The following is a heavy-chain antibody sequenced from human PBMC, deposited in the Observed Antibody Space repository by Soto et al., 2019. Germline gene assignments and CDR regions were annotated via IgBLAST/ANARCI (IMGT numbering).Heavy chain of an antibody. CDR1: GFTFDDYA. D-gene: IGHD5-18*01. CDR2: ISWNSGSI. J-gene: IGHJ4*02. Sequence: EVQLVESGGGLVQPGRSLRLSCAASGFTFDDYAMHWVRQAPGKGLEWVSGISWNSGSIGYADSVKGRFTISRDNAKNSLYLQMNSLRAEDTALYYCAKDHQWIQSNIWDYWGQGTLVTVSS. CDR3: AKDHQWIQSNIWDY. V-gene: IGHV3-9*01.